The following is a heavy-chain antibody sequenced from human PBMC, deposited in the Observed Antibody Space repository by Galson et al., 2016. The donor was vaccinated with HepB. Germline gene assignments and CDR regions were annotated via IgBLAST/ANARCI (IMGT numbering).Heavy chain of an antibody. CDR3: AKEWFPGMAVAGTLPPFFQL. CDR1: GFTFSSYG. Sequence: SLRLSCAASGFTFSSYGMHWVRQAPGTGLEWVAVISYDGSNKYYADSVKGRFTISRDNSKNTLHLQMNSLRTEDTAVFYCAKEWFPGMAVAGTLPPFFQLWGQGTLVTVSP. CDR2: ISYDGSNK. D-gene: IGHD6-19*01. J-gene: IGHJ1*01. V-gene: IGHV3-30*18.